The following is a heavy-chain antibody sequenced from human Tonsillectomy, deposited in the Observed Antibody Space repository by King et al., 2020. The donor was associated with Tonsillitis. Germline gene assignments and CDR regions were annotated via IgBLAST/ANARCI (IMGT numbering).Heavy chain of an antibody. CDR3: ARVSDSSGYYYFDY. V-gene: IGHV1-8*01. Sequence: QLVQSGAEVKKPGASVKVSCKASGYTFTSYDINWVRQATGQGLEWMGWMNPNSGNTGYAQKFQGRVTMTRNTSISTAYMELSSLGSEDTAVYYCARVSDSSGYYYFDYWGQGTLVTVSS. D-gene: IGHD3-22*01. J-gene: IGHJ4*02. CDR2: MNPNSGNT. CDR1: GYTFTSYD.